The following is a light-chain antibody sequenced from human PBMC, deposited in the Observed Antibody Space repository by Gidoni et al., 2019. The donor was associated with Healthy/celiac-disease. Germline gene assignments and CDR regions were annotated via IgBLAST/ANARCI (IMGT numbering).Light chain of an antibody. CDR2: KDS. CDR1: ALPKQY. CDR3: QSADSSGTYEV. Sequence: SYKLTHPPSVSVSPGQTARITFSGDALPKQYANWYQQKPGQAPVLVIYKDSERPSGIPERFSGSSSGKTVTLTISGVQAEDEADYYCQSADSSGTYEVFGGGTKLTVL. V-gene: IGLV3-25*03. J-gene: IGLJ3*02.